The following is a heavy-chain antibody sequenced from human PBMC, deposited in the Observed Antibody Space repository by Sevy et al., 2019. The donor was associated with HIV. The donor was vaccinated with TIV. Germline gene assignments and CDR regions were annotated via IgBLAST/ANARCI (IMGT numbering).Heavy chain of an antibody. J-gene: IGHJ4*02. Sequence: ASVKVSCKASGGTFSSYAISWVRQAPGQGLEWMGGIIPIFGTANYAQKFQGRVTITADESTSTAYMELSSLRSEDTTVYYCARDNGGLFDYWGQGTLVTVSS. V-gene: IGHV1-69*13. D-gene: IGHD7-27*01. CDR1: GGTFSSYA. CDR2: IIPIFGTA. CDR3: ARDNGGLFDY.